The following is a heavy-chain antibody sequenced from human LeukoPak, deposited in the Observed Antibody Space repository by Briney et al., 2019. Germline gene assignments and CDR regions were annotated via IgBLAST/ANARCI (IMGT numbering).Heavy chain of an antibody. Sequence: PGGSLRLSCEASGFTFGSFAMSWVRQAPGKGLEWLSGISASGHYIYNVDSVKGRFSISRDNSKNTLYIEMNSLRAEDTAVYYCARDGSWGDYQFYFYMDVWGKGTTVTVSS. D-gene: IGHD2-2*01. CDR2: ISASGHYI. CDR3: ARDGSWGDYQFYFYMDV. CDR1: GFTFGSFA. V-gene: IGHV3-23*01. J-gene: IGHJ6*03.